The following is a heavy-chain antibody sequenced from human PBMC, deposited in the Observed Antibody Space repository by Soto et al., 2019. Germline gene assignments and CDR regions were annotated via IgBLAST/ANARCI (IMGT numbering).Heavy chain of an antibody. CDR3: ARDPSYYGMDV. J-gene: IGHJ6*02. V-gene: IGHV1-3*01. CDR1: GYAFTSYA. CDR2: INAGNGNT. Sequence: ASVKVSCKASGYAFTSYAMHWVRQAPGQRLEWMGWINAGNGNTKYSQKFQGRVTITRDTSASTAYMELSSLRSEDTAVYYCARDPSYYGMDVWGQGTTVTVSS.